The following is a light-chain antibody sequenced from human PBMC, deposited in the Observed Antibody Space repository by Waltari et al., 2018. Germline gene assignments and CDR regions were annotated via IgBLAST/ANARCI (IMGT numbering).Light chain of an antibody. J-gene: IGLJ2*01. CDR2: DVD. V-gene: IGLV2-11*01. CDR3: CSYAGRYTSV. CDR1: TSDVGASHY. Sequence: QSALTQPRPVSGSPGQSVTLSCTGTTSDVGASHYASCYQQRPGKAPKLGIYDVDKRPSEVPDRFSGSKAGNTASLTISGLQADDEADYYCCSYAGRYTSVFGGGTKVTVL.